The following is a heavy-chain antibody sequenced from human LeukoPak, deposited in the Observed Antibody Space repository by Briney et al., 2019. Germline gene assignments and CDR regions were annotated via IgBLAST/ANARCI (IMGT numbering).Heavy chain of an antibody. J-gene: IGHJ4*02. CDR2: IYSGGYT. CDR1: GFTVSSNY. V-gene: IGHV3-66*02. CDR3: ARGMDY. Sequence: GGSLRLSCKVSGFTVSSNYMSWVRQAPGKGLEWVSIIYSGGYTHYADSVKGRFAISRDSPKNTLYLQMNSLRAEDTAVYYCARGMDYWGQGTLVTVSS.